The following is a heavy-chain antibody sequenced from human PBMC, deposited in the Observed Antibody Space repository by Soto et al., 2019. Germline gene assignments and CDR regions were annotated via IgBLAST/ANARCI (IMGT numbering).Heavy chain of an antibody. CDR1: GGTFRSYA. V-gene: IGHV1-69*13. Sequence: GASVKVSCKASGGTFRSYAISWVRQAPGQGLEWMGGIIPIFGTANYAQKFQGRVTITADESTSTAYMELSSLRSEYTSVYYCARDTEGSIYYYGMDVWGQGTTVTVSS. CDR3: ARDTEGSIYYYGMDV. CDR2: IIPIFGTA. J-gene: IGHJ6*02.